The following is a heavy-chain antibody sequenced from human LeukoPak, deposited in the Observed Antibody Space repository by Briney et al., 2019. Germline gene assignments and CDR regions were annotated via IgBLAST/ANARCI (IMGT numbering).Heavy chain of an antibody. CDR1: GFTFSSYG. V-gene: IGHV3-30*02. CDR3: AKAHPDYGDFGMNDY. J-gene: IGHJ4*02. Sequence: GGSLRLSCAASGFTFSSYGMHWVLQAPGKGLEWVAFIRYDGSNKYYADSVKGRFTISRDNSKNTLYLQMNSLRAEDTAVYYCAKAHPDYGDFGMNDYWGQGTLVTVSS. CDR2: IRYDGSNK. D-gene: IGHD4-17*01.